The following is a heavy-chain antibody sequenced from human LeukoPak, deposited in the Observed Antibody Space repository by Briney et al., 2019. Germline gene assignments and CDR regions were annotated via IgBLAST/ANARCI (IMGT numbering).Heavy chain of an antibody. CDR3: ARVPPYYYDSSGYYPLYWYFDL. CDR1: GGSISSYY. J-gene: IGHJ2*01. CDR2: IYYSGST. Sequence: SETVSLTCTVSGGSISSYYWSWTRQPPGKGLEWIGYIYYSGSTNYNPSLKSRVTISVDTSKNQFSLKLSSVTAADTAVYYCARVPPYYYDSSGYYPLYWYFDLWGRGTLVSVSS. D-gene: IGHD3-22*01. V-gene: IGHV4-59*01.